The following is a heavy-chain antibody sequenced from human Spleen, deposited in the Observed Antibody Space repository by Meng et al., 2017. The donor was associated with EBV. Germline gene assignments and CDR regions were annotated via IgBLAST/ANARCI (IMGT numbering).Heavy chain of an antibody. CDR2: VHYTGST. D-gene: IGHD6-19*01. V-gene: IGHV4-39*01. CDR3: ARPFPSWQSPRLDPFGA. Sequence: QLPLGGSGPGQAKPSYTLSLTCTVSGDSISSFYYWGWIRQPPGRGLEWIGSVHYTGSTYYSPSLKSRVTVSVDTSKNQFSLRLTSVTAADTAVYYCARPFPSWQSPRLDPFGAWGQGTLVTVSS. CDR1: GDSISSFYY. J-gene: IGHJ5*02.